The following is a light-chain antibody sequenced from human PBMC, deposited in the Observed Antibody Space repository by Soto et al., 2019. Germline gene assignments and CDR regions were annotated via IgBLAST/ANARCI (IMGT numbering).Light chain of an antibody. J-gene: IGKJ3*01. CDR2: AAS. V-gene: IGKV1-39*01. CDR1: QSITNS. Sequence: DIQMTQSPSSLSASVGDRVTITCRASQSITNSLNWYQHKPGKAPTLVVYAASSLQSGVPSRFSSSGSGTDFNLTISSLQPEDFATYFCQQGHSMPFTFCPRTKVDIK. CDR3: QQGHSMPFT.